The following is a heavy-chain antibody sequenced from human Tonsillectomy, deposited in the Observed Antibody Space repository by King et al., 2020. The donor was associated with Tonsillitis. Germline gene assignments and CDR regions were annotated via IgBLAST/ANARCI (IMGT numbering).Heavy chain of an antibody. V-gene: IGHV4-59*01. Sequence: VQLQESGPGLVKSSETLSLTCTVSGGSISSYYWNWIRQPPGKGLEWIGYIYYSGSTNYNPSLKSRVTISVDTSKKQFSLTVSSVTAADTAVYYCARAVGSNFGTWHYFDYWGQGTLVTVSS. CDR3: ARAVGSNFGTWHYFDY. J-gene: IGHJ4*02. CDR2: IYYSGST. CDR1: GGSISSYY. D-gene: IGHD5-24*01.